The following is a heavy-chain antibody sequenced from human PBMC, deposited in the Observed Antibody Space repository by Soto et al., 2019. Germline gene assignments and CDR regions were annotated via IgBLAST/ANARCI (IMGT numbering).Heavy chain of an antibody. CDR3: ARSGPGIYFDD. D-gene: IGHD3-3*01. CDR1: GFTFSSYA. Sequence: EVQLLDSGGGLVQPGGSLRLSCAASGFTFSSYAMNWVRQAPGKGLEWVSVISGSDGSTYYADSVKGRFTISRDNSKNTLYLQMSSRRAEATAVYYCARSGPGIYFDDWGQGTLVTVSS. CDR2: ISGSDGST. J-gene: IGHJ4*02. V-gene: IGHV3-23*01.